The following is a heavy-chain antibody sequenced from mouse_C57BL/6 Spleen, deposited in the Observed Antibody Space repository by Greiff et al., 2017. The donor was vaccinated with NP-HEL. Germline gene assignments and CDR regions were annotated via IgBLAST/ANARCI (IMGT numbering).Heavy chain of an antibody. J-gene: IGHJ2*01. D-gene: IGHD1-1*01. CDR3: ASNGSSYFYFDY. Sequence: VQLQESGAELARPGASVKLSCKASGYTFTSYGISWVKQRTGQGLEWIGEIYPRSGNTYYNEKFKGKATLTADKSSSTAYMELRSLTSEDSAVYFCASNGSSYFYFDYWGQGTTLTVSS. V-gene: IGHV1-81*01. CDR1: GYTFTSYG. CDR2: IYPRSGNT.